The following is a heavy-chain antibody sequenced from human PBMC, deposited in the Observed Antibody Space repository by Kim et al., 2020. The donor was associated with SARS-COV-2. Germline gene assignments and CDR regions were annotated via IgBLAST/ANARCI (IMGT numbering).Heavy chain of an antibody. CDR3: ARDLHADGYVWDY. Sequence: SETLSLTCTVSGVSVSSGSFFWGWIRQPPGKGLEWVGYMFYRGSAHYNPSLKSRATISIDASKNQFSLKLSSVTTAHTSVYYCARDLHADGYVWDYWGQG. J-gene: IGHJ4*02. D-gene: IGHD3-16*01. CDR2: MFYRGSA. V-gene: IGHV4-61*01. CDR1: GVSVSSGSFF.